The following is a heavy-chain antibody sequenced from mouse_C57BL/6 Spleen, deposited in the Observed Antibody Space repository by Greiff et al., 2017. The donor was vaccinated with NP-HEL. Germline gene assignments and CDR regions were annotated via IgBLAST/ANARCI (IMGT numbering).Heavy chain of an antibody. CDR2: INPNNGGT. D-gene: IGHD1-1*01. CDR3: ARAYYYGSSYPYWYFDV. CDR1: GYTFTDYY. J-gene: IGHJ1*03. V-gene: IGHV1-26*01. Sequence: EVQLQQSGPELVKPGASVKISCKASGYTFTDYYMNWVKQSHGKSLEWIGDINPNNGGTSYNQQFKGKATLTVDKSSSTAYMELRSLTSEDSAVYYWARAYYYGSSYPYWYFDVWGTGTTVTVSS.